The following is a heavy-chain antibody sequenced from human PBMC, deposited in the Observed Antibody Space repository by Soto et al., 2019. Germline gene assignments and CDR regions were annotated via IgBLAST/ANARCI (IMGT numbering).Heavy chain of an antibody. V-gene: IGHV3-74*01. CDR3: ARVSSWWDLPLDAFDI. CDR1: GFTFSSYW. Sequence: EVQLVESGGGLVQPGGSLRLSCAASGFTFSSYWMHWVRQAPGKGLVWVSRINSDGSSTSYADSVKGRFTISRDNAKNTLYLQMNSLRAEDTAVYYCARVSSWWDLPLDAFDIWGQGTMVTVSS. J-gene: IGHJ3*02. D-gene: IGHD1-26*01. CDR2: INSDGSST.